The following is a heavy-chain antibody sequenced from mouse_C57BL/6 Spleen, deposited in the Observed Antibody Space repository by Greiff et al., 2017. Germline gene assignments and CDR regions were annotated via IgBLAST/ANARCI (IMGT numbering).Heavy chain of an antibody. V-gene: IGHV1-4*01. CDR1: GYTFTSYT. J-gene: IGHJ4*01. CDR3: AREVVTTMDY. CDR2: INPSRGYT. D-gene: IGHD2-2*01. Sequence: VQLQQSGAELARPGASVKMSCTASGYTFTSYTMPWVKQRPGQGLEWIGYINPSRGYTKYNQKFKDKATLTADKSSSPAYMQLSSLTSEDSAVYYCAREVVTTMDYWGQGTSVTVSS.